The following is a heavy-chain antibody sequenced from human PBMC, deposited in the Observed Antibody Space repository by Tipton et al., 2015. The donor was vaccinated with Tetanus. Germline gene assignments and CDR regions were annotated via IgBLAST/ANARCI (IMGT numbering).Heavy chain of an antibody. CDR3: ARANYYDVLTGSLFYYGLNV. CDR1: GDSISRGGYF. V-gene: IGHV4-31*02. CDR2: IYYSGDT. Sequence: LRLSCTVSGDSISRGGYFWNWSRQRPGEGPEWIGEIYYSGDTYYNPSLKSRVSMSVDTSKNQFSLNLTSVTAADTAVYYCARANYYDVLTGSLFYYGLNVWGRGTTVTVSS. D-gene: IGHD3-9*01. J-gene: IGHJ6*02.